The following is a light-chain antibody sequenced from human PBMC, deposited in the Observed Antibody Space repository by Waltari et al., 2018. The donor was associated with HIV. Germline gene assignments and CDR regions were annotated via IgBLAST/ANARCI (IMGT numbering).Light chain of an antibody. V-gene: IGLV1-51*01. Sequence: QSVLTQPPSVSAAPGQKVTISCSGSSSNIGTNYVSWYQQFPRTAPKVLIYDNNKRPSGIPDRFSGSKSGTSATLDITGLQTEDETEYYCVTWETSLRGFVFGTGTKVTVL. J-gene: IGLJ1*01. CDR3: VTWETSLRGFV. CDR1: SSNIGTNY. CDR2: DNN.